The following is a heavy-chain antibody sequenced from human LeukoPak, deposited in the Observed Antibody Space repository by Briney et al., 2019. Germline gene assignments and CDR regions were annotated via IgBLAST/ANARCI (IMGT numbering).Heavy chain of an antibody. CDR3: AGYSGSPRYFDY. CDR1: GGSFSGYY. J-gene: IGHJ4*02. D-gene: IGHD6-6*01. CDR2: IIHSGST. V-gene: IGHV4-34*12. Sequence: PSETLSLTCAVYGGSFSGYYWSWIRQTPGKGLEWIGEIIHSGSTNYSPSLKSRVTISLDAAKSQFSLRLTSVTAADTAVYYCAGYSGSPRYFDYRGQGTLVTVSS.